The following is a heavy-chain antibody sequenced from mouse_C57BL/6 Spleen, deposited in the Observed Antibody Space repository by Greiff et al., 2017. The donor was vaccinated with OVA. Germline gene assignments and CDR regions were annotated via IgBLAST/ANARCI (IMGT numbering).Heavy chain of an antibody. CDR1: GFTFSSYA. D-gene: IGHD2-2*01. Sequence: EVMLVESGEGLVKPGGSLKLSCAASGFTFSSYAMSWVRQTPEKRLEWVAYISSGGDYIYYADTVKGRFTISRDNARNTLYLQMSSLKSEDTAMYYFTRDGYDGYAMDYWGQGTSVTVSS. CDR3: TRDGYDGYAMDY. V-gene: IGHV5-9-1*02. CDR2: ISSGGDYI. J-gene: IGHJ4*01.